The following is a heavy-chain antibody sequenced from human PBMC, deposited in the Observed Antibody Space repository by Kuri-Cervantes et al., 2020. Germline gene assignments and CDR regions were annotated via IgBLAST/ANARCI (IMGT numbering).Heavy chain of an antibody. CDR1: GGTFSSYA. Sequence: SVKVSCKASGGTFSSYAISWVRQAPRQGLEWMGGIIPIFGTANYAQKFQGRVTITADESTSTAYMELSSLRSEDTAVYYCARAALRYFPLPYWGQGTLVTVSS. CDR3: ARAALRYFPLPY. J-gene: IGHJ4*02. V-gene: IGHV1-69*13. CDR2: IIPIFGTA. D-gene: IGHD3-9*01.